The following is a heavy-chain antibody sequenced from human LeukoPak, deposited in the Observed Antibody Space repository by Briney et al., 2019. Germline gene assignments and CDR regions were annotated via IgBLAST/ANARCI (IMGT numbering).Heavy chain of an antibody. V-gene: IGHV3-49*04. Sequence: GGSLRLFCTASGFTFGDYAMSWVRQAPGKGLEWVGFIRSKAYGGTTEYAASVKGRFTISRDDSKSIAYLQMNSLKTEDTAVYYCTRGYIVVVPAAPGRYSYGRDGYYFQHWGQGTLVTVSS. CDR1: GFTFGDYA. D-gene: IGHD2-2*01. CDR2: IRSKAYGGTT. CDR3: TRGYIVVVPAAPGRYSYGRDGYYFQH. J-gene: IGHJ1*01.